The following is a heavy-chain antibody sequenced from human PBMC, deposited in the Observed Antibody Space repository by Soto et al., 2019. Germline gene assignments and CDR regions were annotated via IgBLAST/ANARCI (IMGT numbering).Heavy chain of an antibody. Sequence: QVQLQASGPGLVKPSQTLSLTCAISGDSVSSNSAAWNLIRLSPSRGLEWLARTYYRSRWYNDYAVSVRSRITVNPDPAKNQFSLQLTSVTPEDTAVYYCAGTTSHQWYYMDVWGKGTTVTVSS. CDR3: AGTTSHQWYYMDV. V-gene: IGHV6-1*01. CDR2: TYYRSRWYN. J-gene: IGHJ6*03. CDR1: GDSVSSNSAA. D-gene: IGHD1-7*01.